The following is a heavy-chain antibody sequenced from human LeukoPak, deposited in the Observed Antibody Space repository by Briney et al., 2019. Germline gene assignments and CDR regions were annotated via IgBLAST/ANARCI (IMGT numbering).Heavy chain of an antibody. CDR2: VDYGGST. D-gene: IGHD1-1*01. V-gene: IGHV4-39*02. CDR1: DDSINSNGYY. J-gene: IGHJ4*02. Sequence: SETLSLTCTVSDDSINSNGYYWGWIRQPPGQGLEWIGNVDYGGSTFYNPSLKSRVTIFVDTSKSHFSLNLRSVSAADTAVYYCARGPVRARYYFDFWGQGTLVTVSS. CDR3: ARGPVRARYYFDF.